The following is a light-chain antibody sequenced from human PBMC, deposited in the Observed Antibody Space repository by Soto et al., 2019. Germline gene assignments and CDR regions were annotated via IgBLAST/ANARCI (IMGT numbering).Light chain of an antibody. CDR2: YDD. J-gene: IGLJ1*01. CDR3: AAWDDSLNVYV. Sequence: QSVLTQPPSVSEAPRQRVTISCSGSSSNIGNNAVNWYQQLPGKAPKLLIYYDDLLPSWVSDRFSGSKSGTSASLAISGLQSEDEADYYCAAWDDSLNVYVFGTGTKVTVL. CDR1: SSNIGNNA. V-gene: IGLV1-36*01.